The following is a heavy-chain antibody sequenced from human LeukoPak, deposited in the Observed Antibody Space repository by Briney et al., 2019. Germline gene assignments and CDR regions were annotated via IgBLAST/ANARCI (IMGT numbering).Heavy chain of an antibody. CDR1: GGTFISYA. Sequence: SVKVSCKASGGTFISYAISWARQAPGQGLEWMGRIIPIFGTANYAQKFQGRVTITTDESTSTAYMELSSLRSEDTAVYYCAREGYGDPVDYWGQGTLVTVSS. CDR2: IIPIFGTA. J-gene: IGHJ4*02. V-gene: IGHV1-69*05. D-gene: IGHD4-17*01. CDR3: AREGYGDPVDY.